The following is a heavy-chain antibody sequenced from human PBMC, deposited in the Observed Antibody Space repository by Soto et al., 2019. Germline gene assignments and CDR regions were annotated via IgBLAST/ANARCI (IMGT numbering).Heavy chain of an antibody. CDR2: ISYDGSNK. V-gene: IGHV3-30*18. CDR1: GFTFSSYG. CDR3: AKDYERENWFDP. D-gene: IGHD3-22*01. J-gene: IGHJ5*02. Sequence: QVQLVESGGGVVQPGRSLRLSCAASGFTFSSYGMHWVRQAPGKGLEWVAVISYDGSNKYYADSVKGRFTISRDNSKNTLYLQMNSLRAEDTAVYYCAKDYERENWFDPWGQGTLVTVSS.